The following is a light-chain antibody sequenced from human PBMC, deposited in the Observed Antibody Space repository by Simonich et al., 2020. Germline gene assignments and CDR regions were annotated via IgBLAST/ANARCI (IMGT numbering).Light chain of an antibody. CDR1: SSEVGGYNY. CDR3: CSYAGSYTFVV. V-gene: IGLV2-11*01. J-gene: IGLJ2*01. CDR2: DVS. Sequence: QSALTQPRSVSGSPGQSVTISCTGTSSEVGGYNYVSWYQQHPGKAPKLMIYDVSKLPSGVPDRFSVSKSGNTASLTISGLQAEDEADYYCCSYAGSYTFVVFGGGTKLTVL.